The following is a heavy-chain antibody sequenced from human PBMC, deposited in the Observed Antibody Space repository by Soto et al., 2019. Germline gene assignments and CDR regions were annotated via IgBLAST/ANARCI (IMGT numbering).Heavy chain of an antibody. CDR1: GGSFSGYY. Sequence: PSETLSLTCAVYGGSFSGYYRSWIRQPPGKGLEWIGEINHSGSTNYNPSLKSRVTISVDTSKNQFSLKLSSVTAADTAVYYCARGPLLYCSSTSCYAFDYWGQGTLVTVSS. CDR2: INHSGST. CDR3: ARGPLLYCSSTSCYAFDY. D-gene: IGHD2-2*01. J-gene: IGHJ4*02. V-gene: IGHV4-34*01.